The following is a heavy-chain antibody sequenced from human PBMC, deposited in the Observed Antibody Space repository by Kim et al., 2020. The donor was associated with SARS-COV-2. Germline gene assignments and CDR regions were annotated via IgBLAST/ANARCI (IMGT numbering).Heavy chain of an antibody. J-gene: IGHJ4*02. D-gene: IGHD6-13*01. Sequence: GSTYYDNSVKGRFTISRDNSKNTLYLQMNSLRAEDTAVYYCAREVIAAAWGQGTLVTVSS. CDR3: AREVIAAA. CDR2: GST. V-gene: IGHV3-66*01.